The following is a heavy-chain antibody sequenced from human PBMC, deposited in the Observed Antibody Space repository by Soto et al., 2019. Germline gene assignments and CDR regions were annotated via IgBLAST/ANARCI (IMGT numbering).Heavy chain of an antibody. Sequence: QVQLQEPGPGLVKPSETLSLTCTVYDGSISAYYWTWIRQPPGKGLEWIGSIHYSGSTNYNPSLKSRVTISLDTSKNQFSLKLSSVTVADTAVYYCGRPFDYWGQGTLVTVSS. CDR2: IHYSGST. CDR3: GRPFDY. J-gene: IGHJ4*02. CDR1: DGSISAYY. V-gene: IGHV4-59*08.